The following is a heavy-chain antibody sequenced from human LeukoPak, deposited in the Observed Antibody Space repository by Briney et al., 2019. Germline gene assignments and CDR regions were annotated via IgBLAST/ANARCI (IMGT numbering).Heavy chain of an antibody. Sequence: GGSLRLSCAASGFTVSSHYMSWVRQAPGKGLEWVSYISSSSSTIYYADSVKGRFTISRDNAKNSLYLQMNSLRAEDTAVYYCARHGSGSYYRTIDYWGQGTLVTVSS. V-gene: IGHV3-48*04. J-gene: IGHJ4*02. CDR2: ISSSSSTI. CDR1: GFTVSSHY. CDR3: ARHGSGSYYRTIDY. D-gene: IGHD3-10*01.